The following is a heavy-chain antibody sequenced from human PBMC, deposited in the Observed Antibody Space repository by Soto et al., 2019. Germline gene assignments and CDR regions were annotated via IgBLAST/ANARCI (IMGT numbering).Heavy chain of an antibody. CDR2: ISSSSNYI. V-gene: IGHV3-11*06. Sequence: QVHLVESGGGLVKPGGSLRLSCAASGFTFSNYYMSWIRQAPGKGLEWVSYISSSSNYIYYGDAVKGRCTISRDNAKNLVYLHMSSLRAEDTALYYCARDQGTVAPSYFDSWGRGILVTVSS. J-gene: IGHJ4*02. CDR1: GFTFSNYY. D-gene: IGHD1-26*01. CDR3: ARDQGTVAPSYFDS.